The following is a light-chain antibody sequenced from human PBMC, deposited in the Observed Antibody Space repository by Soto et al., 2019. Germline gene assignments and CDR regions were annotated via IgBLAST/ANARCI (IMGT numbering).Light chain of an antibody. J-gene: IGKJ1*01. V-gene: IGKV1-5*01. CDR3: QRYNTDFRA. CDR2: DAS. CDR1: QSISSW. Sequence: DIQMTQSPSTLSASVGDRVTITCRASQSISSWLAWYQQKPGKAPKLLIYDASSLDSGVPSRFSGSRSGTEFTPTISSLQPDDFATYYCQRYNTDFRAFGQGTKVDIK.